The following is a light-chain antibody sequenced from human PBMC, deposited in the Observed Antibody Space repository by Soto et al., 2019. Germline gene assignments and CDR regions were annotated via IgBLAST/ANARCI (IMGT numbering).Light chain of an antibody. J-gene: IGLJ3*02. CDR2: EVS. CDR3: SSYTSSSTGV. V-gene: IGLV2-14*01. CDR1: NSDVGGYNY. Sequence: QSVLTQPASVSGSPGQSITISCTGTNSDVGGYNYVSWYQQHPGKAPKLMIYEVSNRPSGVSNRFSGSKSANTASLTISGLQAEDEADYYCSSYTSSSTGVFGGGTKLTVL.